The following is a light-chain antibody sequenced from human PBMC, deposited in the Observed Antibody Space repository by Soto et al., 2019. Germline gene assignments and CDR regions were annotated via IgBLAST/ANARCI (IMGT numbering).Light chain of an antibody. CDR3: QQYGTSRWT. CDR2: DAS. V-gene: IGKV3D-20*01. Sequence: ENVLTQSPATLSLSPGERATLSCGASQNVSNSYLAWYQQKPGLAPRLLIYDASSRAIGIPDRFSGSGSGADFTLTISRLEPEDFAVYYCQQYGTSRWTFGQGTKVEIK. CDR1: QNVSNSY. J-gene: IGKJ1*01.